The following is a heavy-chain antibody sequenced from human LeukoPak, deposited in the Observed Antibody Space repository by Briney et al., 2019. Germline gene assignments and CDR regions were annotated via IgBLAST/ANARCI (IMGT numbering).Heavy chain of an antibody. D-gene: IGHD3-10*01. CDR3: ARITTVRSMDV. J-gene: IGHJ6*02. CDR1: GFIFSRYE. V-gene: IGHV3-48*03. Sequence: GGSLRLSCAASGFIFSRYEMNWVRQAPGKGLEWVSYISSSGSTILYADSVKGRFTISRDDARSSLYLQMNSLRAEDTAVYYCARITTVRSMDVWGQGTTVTVSS. CDR2: ISSSGSTI.